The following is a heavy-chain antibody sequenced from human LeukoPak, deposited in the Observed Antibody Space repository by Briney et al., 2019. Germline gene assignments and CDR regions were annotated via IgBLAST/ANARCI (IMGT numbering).Heavy chain of an antibody. D-gene: IGHD2-2*01. J-gene: IGHJ4*02. V-gene: IGHV1-2*02. CDR1: GYTFTGYY. CDR3: ARFREIPAEPYYFDY. CDR2: INPNSGGT. Sequence: ASVKVSCKASGYTFTGYYMHWVRQAPGQGLEWMGWINPNSGGTNYAQKFQGRVTMTRDTSISTAYMELSRLRSDDTAVYYCARFREIPAEPYYFDYWGQGTLVTVSS.